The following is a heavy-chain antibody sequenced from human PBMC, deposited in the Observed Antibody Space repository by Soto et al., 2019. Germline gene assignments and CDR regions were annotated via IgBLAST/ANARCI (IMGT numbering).Heavy chain of an antibody. J-gene: IGHJ4*02. CDR3: ARGYYDFWSGSQRVPFDY. CDR2: INPNSGGT. Sequence: ASVKVSCKASGYTFTGYYMHWVRQAPGQGLEWMGWINPNSGGTNYAQKFQGWVTMTRDTSISTAYMELSRLRSDDTAVYYCARGYYDFWSGSQRVPFDYWGQGTLVTVS. V-gene: IGHV1-2*04. D-gene: IGHD3-3*01. CDR1: GYTFTGYY.